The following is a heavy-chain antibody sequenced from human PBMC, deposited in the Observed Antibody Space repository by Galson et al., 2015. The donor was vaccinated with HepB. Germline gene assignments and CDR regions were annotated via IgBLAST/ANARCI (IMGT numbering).Heavy chain of an antibody. CDR1: GYTFTSYG. Sequence: SVKVSCKASGYTFTSYGISWVRQAPGQGLEWMGWISAYSGGTNYAQKLQGRVTMTTDTSTSTAYMELRSLRSDDTAIYYCARDQLGQYQLPGDYWGQGTLVTVSS. J-gene: IGHJ4*02. D-gene: IGHD2-2*01. V-gene: IGHV1-18*04. CDR2: ISAYSGGT. CDR3: ARDQLGQYQLPGDY.